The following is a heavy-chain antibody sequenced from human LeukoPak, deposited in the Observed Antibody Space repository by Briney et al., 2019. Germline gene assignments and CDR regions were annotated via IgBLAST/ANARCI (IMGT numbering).Heavy chain of an antibody. Sequence: SETLSLTCTVSGGSISSYYWSWIRQPAGKGLEWIGRIYTSGSTNYNPSLKSRVTMSVDTSKNQFSLKLSSVTAADTAVYYCARVSGIVVPSYWFDPWGQGTRVTVSS. CDR3: ARVSGIVVPSYWFDP. CDR2: IYTSGST. D-gene: IGHD1-26*01. J-gene: IGHJ5*02. V-gene: IGHV4-4*07. CDR1: GGSISSYY.